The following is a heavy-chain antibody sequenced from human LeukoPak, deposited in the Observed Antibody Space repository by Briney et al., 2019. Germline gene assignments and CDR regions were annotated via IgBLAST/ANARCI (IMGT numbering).Heavy chain of an antibody. J-gene: IGHJ4*02. D-gene: IGHD2-2*01. V-gene: IGHV1-2*02. CDR1: GYSLNAYY. CDR3: ARVKKLMPEFEF. CDR2: INPSSGGT. Sequence: ASVKVSCKASGYSLNAYYIHWVRQAPGQGLEWMGWINPSSGGTKYAQKFQGRVSMTRDTSINTAYMDLTNLRSDDTAIFYCARVKKLMPEFEFWGQGTLVTVSS.